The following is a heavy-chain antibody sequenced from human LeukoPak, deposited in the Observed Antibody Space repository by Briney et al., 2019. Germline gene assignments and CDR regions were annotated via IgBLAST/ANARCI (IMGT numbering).Heavy chain of an antibody. D-gene: IGHD3-22*01. CDR2: ISSSSSYI. V-gene: IGHV3-21*01. CDR3: ARAVPSTYYYDSSGYPDY. J-gene: IGHJ4*02. Sequence: GGSLRLSCAASGFTFSSYGMNWVRQAPGKGLEWVSSISSSSSYIYYADSVKGRFTISRDNAKNSLYLQMNSLRAEDTAVYYCARAVPSTYYYDSSGYPDYWGQGTLVTVSS. CDR1: GFTFSSYG.